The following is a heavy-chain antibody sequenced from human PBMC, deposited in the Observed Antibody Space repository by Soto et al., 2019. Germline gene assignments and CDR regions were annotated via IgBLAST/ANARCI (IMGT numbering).Heavy chain of an antibody. CDR2: IIPIFGTA. CDR3: ARRGGGYSYGYYYYYGMDV. Sequence: QVQLVQSGAEVKKPGSSVKVSCKASGGTFSSYAISWVRQAPGQGLEWMGGIIPIFGTANYAQKFQGRVTITADESTSTASMELSSLRSEDTAVYYCARRGGGYSYGYYYYYGMDVWGQGTTVTVSS. J-gene: IGHJ6*02. D-gene: IGHD5-18*01. CDR1: GGTFSSYA. V-gene: IGHV1-69*01.